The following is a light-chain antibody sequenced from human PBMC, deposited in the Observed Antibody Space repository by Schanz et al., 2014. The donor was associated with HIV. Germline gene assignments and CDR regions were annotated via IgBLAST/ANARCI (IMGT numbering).Light chain of an antibody. V-gene: IGKV1-5*03. Sequence: DIQMTQSPSTLSASVGDRVSMTCRSSQTISSELAWYQQKPGKAPNLLIYQASILETGVPSRFSGSGSGTEFTLTISSLQPEDFATYYCQQYNSYSVTFGGGTKVEIK. CDR2: QAS. J-gene: IGKJ4*01. CDR3: QQYNSYSVT. CDR1: QTISSE.